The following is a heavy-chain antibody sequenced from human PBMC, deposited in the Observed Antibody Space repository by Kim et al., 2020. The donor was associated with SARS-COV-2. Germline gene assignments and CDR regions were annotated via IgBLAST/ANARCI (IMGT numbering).Heavy chain of an antibody. CDR2: ISWNSGSI. J-gene: IGHJ4*02. V-gene: IGHV3-9*01. CDR3: AKAASSGWYVQLDY. D-gene: IGHD6-19*01. CDR1: GFTFDDYA. Sequence: GGSLRLSCAASGFTFDDYAMHWVRQAPGKGLEWVSGISWNSGSIGYADSVKGRFTISRDNAKNSLYLQMNSLRAEDTALYYCAKAASSGWYVQLDYWGQGTLVTVSS.